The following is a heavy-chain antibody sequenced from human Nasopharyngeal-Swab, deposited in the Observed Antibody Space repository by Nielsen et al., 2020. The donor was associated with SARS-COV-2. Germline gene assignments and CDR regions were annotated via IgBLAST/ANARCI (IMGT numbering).Heavy chain of an antibody. CDR2: INPNRGGT. CDR3: AKGRTTNWFDS. J-gene: IGHJ5*01. V-gene: IGHV1-2*02. D-gene: IGHD2/OR15-2a*01. Sequence: ASVKVSCKASGYTFTDYYMHWVRQAPGQGLEWMAWINPNRGGTKYAQNFQGRVTLTRDMPSRTAYMELSRLTSDDTAVYYCAKGRTTNWFDSWGQGTLVTVSS. CDR1: GYTFTDYY.